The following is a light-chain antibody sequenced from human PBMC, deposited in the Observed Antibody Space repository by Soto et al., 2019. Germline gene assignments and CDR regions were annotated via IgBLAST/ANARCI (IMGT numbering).Light chain of an antibody. CDR3: SSPRSSSFHV. Sequence: QSVLTQPASVSGSPGQSITISCTGTSSDIGSYNYVSWYQQHPGQAPKLMIYDVTNRPSGVSNRFSGSKSGNTASLTISGLQAEDEADYYCSSPRSSSFHVFGTGTKLTVL. CDR2: DVT. CDR1: SSDIGSYNY. J-gene: IGLJ1*01. V-gene: IGLV2-14*03.